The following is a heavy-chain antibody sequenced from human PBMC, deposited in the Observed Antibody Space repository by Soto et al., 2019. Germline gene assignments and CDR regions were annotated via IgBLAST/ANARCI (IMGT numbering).Heavy chain of an antibody. D-gene: IGHD5-12*01. CDR2: IYPGDSDT. J-gene: IGHJ6*02. V-gene: IGHV5-51*01. CDR3: ARHIWGYSGYGDYYYYGMDV. CDR1: GYSFTSYW. Sequence: LKISCKGSGYSFTSYWIGWVRQMPGKGLEWMGIIYPGDSDTRYSPSFQGQVTISADKSISTAYLQWSSLKASDTAMYYCARHIWGYSGYGDYYYYGMDVWGQETTVTVSS.